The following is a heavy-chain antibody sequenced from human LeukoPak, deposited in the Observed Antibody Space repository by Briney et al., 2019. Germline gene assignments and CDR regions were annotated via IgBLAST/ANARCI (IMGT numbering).Heavy chain of an antibody. CDR3: ARDSWSGYYPDAFDI. J-gene: IGHJ3*02. V-gene: IGHV4-4*07. Sequence: PSETLSLTCTVSGGSISSYYWSWIRQPAGKGLEWIGRIYTSGSTNYNPSLKSRVTMSVDTSKNQFSLKLSSVTAADTAVYYCARDSWSGYYPDAFDIWGQGTMVTVSS. D-gene: IGHD3-3*01. CDR2: IYTSGST. CDR1: GGSISSYY.